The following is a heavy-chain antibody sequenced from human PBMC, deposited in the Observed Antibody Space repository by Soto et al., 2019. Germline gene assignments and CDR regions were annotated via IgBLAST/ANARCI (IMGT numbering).Heavy chain of an antibody. D-gene: IGHD3-16*02. CDR3: ARMNVRGSYRSYYYYGMDV. J-gene: IGHJ6*02. CDR1: GYTLTELS. CDR2: FDPEDGET. Sequence: ASVKVSCKVSGYTLTELSMHWVRQAPGKGLEWMGGFDPEDGETIYAQKFQGRVTMTEDTSTDTAYMELSSLRSEDTAVYYCARMNVRGSYRSYYYYGMDVWGQGTTVTVSS. V-gene: IGHV1-24*01.